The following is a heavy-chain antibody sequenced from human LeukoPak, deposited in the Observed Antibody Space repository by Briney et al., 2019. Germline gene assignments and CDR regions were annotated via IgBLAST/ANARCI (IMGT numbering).Heavy chain of an antibody. CDR3: TSDRGIAARPLFDL. V-gene: IGHV3-15*01. CDR1: GSPFSKAW. CDR2: FKSKTDGGAT. Sequence: GGSLRLSCAGSGSPFSKAWMSWVRQAPGEGLEWLGRFKSKTDGGATDYAAPVKGRFSLSRDDSKNTLYLQMNSLKIEDTAVYYCTSDRGIAARPLFDLWGQGTLVTVSS. D-gene: IGHD6-6*01. J-gene: IGHJ4*02.